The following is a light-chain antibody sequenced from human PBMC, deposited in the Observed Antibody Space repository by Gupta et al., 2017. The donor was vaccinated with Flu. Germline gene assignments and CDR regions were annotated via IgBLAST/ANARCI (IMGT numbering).Light chain of an antibody. CDR1: STDVGNYNL. Sequence: QPAPTQPASVSGSPGQSITISCSGTSTDVGNYNLVSWYQQYPGKVPKLIIYEDTERPSGVSNRYSGSRSGNTASLTISGLQAEDEADYYCCSYAGSVLFGGGTKVTVL. J-gene: IGLJ2*01. V-gene: IGLV2-23*01. CDR2: EDT. CDR3: CSYAGSVL.